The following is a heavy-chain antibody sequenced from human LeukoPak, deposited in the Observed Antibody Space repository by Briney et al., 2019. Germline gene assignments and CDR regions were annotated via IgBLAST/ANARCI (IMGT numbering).Heavy chain of an antibody. CDR1: GGSFSGYY. D-gene: IGHD5-18*01. Sequence: SETLSLTCAVYGGSFSGYYWSWIRQPPGKGLGWIGEINHSGSTNYNPSLKSRVTISVDTSKNQSSLKLSSVTAADTAVYYCARGPRWGYSYVDYWGQGTLVTVSS. CDR2: INHSGST. V-gene: IGHV4-34*01. CDR3: ARGPRWGYSYVDY. J-gene: IGHJ4*02.